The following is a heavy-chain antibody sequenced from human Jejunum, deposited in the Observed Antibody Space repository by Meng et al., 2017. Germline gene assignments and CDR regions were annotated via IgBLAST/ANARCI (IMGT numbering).Heavy chain of an antibody. D-gene: IGHD3-22*01. J-gene: IGHJ4*02. CDR1: GFTFSNHW. Sequence: GESLKISCAASGFTFSNHWMHWVRQIPGKELVWVSRINSDGSLTSYTDSVKGRFTISRDNARDTLYLQMTSLRAEDTAVYYCARDVVVGQTTRAPFDYWGQG. CDR2: INSDGSLT. V-gene: IGHV3-74*01. CDR3: ARDVVVGQTTRAPFDY.